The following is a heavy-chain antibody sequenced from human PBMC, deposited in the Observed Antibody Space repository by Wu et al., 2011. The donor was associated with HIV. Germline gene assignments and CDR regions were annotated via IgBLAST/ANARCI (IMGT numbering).Heavy chain of an antibody. CDR3: ARDRPLPCSTSSCYRSQKNWLDA. Sequence: QVQLVQSGAEVREPGSSVKVSCQASGGTLRKYAFSWVRQAPGQGLEWLGGIVPVLGGSDYAQKFRGRFTITADESRTTVHMELRSLRSDDTAVYYCARDRPLPCSTSSCYRSQKNWLDAWGQGTLVTVSS. J-gene: IGHJ5*02. V-gene: IGHV1-69*11. D-gene: IGHD2-2*01. CDR2: IVPVLGGS. CDR1: GGTLRKYA.